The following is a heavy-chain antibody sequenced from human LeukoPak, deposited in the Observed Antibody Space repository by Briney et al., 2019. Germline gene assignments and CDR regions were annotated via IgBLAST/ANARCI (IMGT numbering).Heavy chain of an antibody. CDR3: ARENYCTYGVCLAFDP. J-gene: IGHJ5*02. D-gene: IGHD2-8*01. Sequence: SETLSLTCTVSGGSISSSDYYWGWIRQPPGKGLEWIGNIYYTGSSSYNSSLKSRVTISVDTSKNQFSLQLSPVTAADTAVYYWARENYCTYGVCLAFDPWGQGTLVTVSS. V-gene: IGHV4-39*07. CDR2: IYYTGSS. CDR1: GGSISSSDYY.